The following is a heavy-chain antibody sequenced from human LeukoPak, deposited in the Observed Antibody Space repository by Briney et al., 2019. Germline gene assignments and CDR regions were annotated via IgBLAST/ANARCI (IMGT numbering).Heavy chain of an antibody. J-gene: IGHJ6*03. CDR3: ASSGWYSEIDYFYYMDV. D-gene: IGHD6-19*01. Sequence: ASVKVSCKVSGYTLTKLSMHWVRQAPGQGLEWTGGIIPVFATANYAQKFQGRVTITADKSTSTAYMELSSLRSEDTAVCYCASSGWYSEIDYFYYMDVWGNGTTVTVSS. V-gene: IGHV1-69*06. CDR1: GYTLTKLS. CDR2: IIPVFATA.